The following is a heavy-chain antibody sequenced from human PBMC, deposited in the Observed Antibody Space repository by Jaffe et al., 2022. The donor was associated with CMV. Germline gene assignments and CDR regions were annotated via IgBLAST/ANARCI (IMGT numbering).Heavy chain of an antibody. V-gene: IGHV4-39*01. D-gene: IGHD1-7*01. CDR2: IYYSGST. CDR1: GDSISSNTYY. J-gene: IGHJ4*02. CDR3: AVITGTTFDY. Sequence: QLQLQESGPGLVKPSETLSLICSVSGDSISSNTYYWAWIRQPPGKGLDWIGIIYYSGSTYYNPSLKSRVTISVDTSKNQLSLKLASVTAADTAVYYCAVITGTTFDYWGQGTLVTVSS.